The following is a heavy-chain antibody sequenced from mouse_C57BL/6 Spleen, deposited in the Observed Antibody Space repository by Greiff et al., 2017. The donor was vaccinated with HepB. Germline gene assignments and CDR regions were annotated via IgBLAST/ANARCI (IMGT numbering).Heavy chain of an antibody. Sequence: VQLQQSGAELVRPGTSVKVSCKASGYAFTNYLIEWVKQRPGQGLEWIGVINPGSGGTNYNEKFKGKATLTADKSSSTAYMQLSSLTSEDSAVYFCARKDYYGDKGYWGQGTTLTVSS. CDR2: INPGSGGT. J-gene: IGHJ2*01. D-gene: IGHD1-1*01. V-gene: IGHV1-54*01. CDR3: ARKDYYGDKGY. CDR1: GYAFTNYL.